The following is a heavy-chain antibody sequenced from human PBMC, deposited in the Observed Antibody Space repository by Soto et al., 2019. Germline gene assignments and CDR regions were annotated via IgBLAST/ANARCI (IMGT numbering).Heavy chain of an antibody. CDR2: INPRNGDA. CDR1: AYTFSDYN. Sequence: GASVKVSCKASAYTFSDYNLHWVRQAPGQGLEWMGSINPRNGDAVSAQKFQARIILTRDTSTTTAYMELSRLTSPDTAVYYCARHRFTGGSDYFDYWGQGTLVTV. J-gene: IGHJ4*02. CDR3: ARHRFTGGSDYFDY. V-gene: IGHV1-2*02. D-gene: IGHD2-15*01.